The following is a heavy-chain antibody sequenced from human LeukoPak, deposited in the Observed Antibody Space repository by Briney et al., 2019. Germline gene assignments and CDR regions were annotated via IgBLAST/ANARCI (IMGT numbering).Heavy chain of an antibody. J-gene: IGHJ3*02. CDR3: ARETNTKWAFDI. Sequence: SETLSLTCAVYGGSFSGYYWSWIRQPPGKGLEWIGEINHSGSTNYNPSLKSRVTISVDTSKNQFSLKLSSVTAADTAVYYCARETNTKWAFDIWGQGTMVTVSS. CDR2: INHSGST. CDR1: GGSFSGYY. D-gene: IGHD1-14*01. V-gene: IGHV4-34*01.